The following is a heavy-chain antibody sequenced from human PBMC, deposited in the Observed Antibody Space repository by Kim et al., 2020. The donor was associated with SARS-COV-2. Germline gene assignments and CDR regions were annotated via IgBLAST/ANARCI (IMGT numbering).Heavy chain of an antibody. CDR2: IWYDGSTK. CDR1: GFPFSSYG. V-gene: IGHV3-33*06. Sequence: GGSLRLSCAASGFPFSSYGMHWVRQAPGKGLEWVAVIWYDGSTKYYADSVKGRFTISRDNSKNTLYLQMNSLRAEDTAVYYCAKEGYSSSWYPSYFDYWGQGTLVTVSS. J-gene: IGHJ4*02. D-gene: IGHD6-13*01. CDR3: AKEGYSSSWYPSYFDY.